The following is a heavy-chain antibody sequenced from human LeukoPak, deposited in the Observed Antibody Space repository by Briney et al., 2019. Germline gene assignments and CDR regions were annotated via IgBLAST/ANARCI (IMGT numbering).Heavy chain of an antibody. J-gene: IGHJ4*02. CDR2: ISAYNGNT. D-gene: IGHD2-15*01. CDR3: ALNADGYCSGGSCGEIDY. Sequence: ASVKVSCKASGYTFTSYGISWVRQAPGQGLEWMGWISAYNGNTNYAQKLQGRVTMTTDTSTSTAYMELRSLRSDDTAVYYCALNADGYCSGGSCGEIDYWGQGTLVTVSS. V-gene: IGHV1-18*01. CDR1: GYTFTSYG.